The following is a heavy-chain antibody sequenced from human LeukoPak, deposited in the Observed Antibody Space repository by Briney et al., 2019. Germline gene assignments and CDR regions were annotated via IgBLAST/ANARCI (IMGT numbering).Heavy chain of an antibody. Sequence: ASVKVSCKASGYTFTGYYMHWVRQAPGQGLEWMGWINPNSGGTNYAQKFQGRVTMTRDTSISTAYMELSRLRSDDTAVYYCARGPRGDGYNRSDCWSQGTLVTVSS. CDR3: ARGPRGDGYNRSDC. J-gene: IGHJ4*02. CDR1: GYTFTGYY. V-gene: IGHV1-2*02. CDR2: INPNSGGT. D-gene: IGHD5-24*01.